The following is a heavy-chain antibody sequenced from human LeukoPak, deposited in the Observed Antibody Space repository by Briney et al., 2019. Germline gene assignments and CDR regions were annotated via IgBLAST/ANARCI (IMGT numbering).Heavy chain of an antibody. CDR2: IQSKTDGGII. D-gene: IGHD3-10*01. CDR1: GFTFSDAW. J-gene: IGHJ4*02. V-gene: IGHV3-15*01. Sequence: GGSLRLSCAGSGFTFSDAWMSWVRQAPGKGLEWVGRIQSKTDGGIIDYAAPVKGRFIISRDDSKDTLYLQMNSLKAEDTGVYYCTNWYYYGSGSYFLYWGRGTLVTVSS. CDR3: TNWYYYGSGSYFLY.